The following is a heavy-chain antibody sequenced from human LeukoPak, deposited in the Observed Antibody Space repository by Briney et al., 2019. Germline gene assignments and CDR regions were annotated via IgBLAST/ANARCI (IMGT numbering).Heavy chain of an antibody. CDR1: GFTFSSYS. D-gene: IGHD1-26*01. V-gene: IGHV3-30*18. Sequence: PGGSLRLSCAASGFTFSSYSMNWVRQAPGKGLEWVALISYDGSHEYYPASVKGRFTISRDNSKNTLSLQLNSLRPEDTAVYYCAKSQLIGSYHPPGYWGQGTLVTVSS. J-gene: IGHJ4*02. CDR2: ISYDGSHE. CDR3: AKSQLIGSYHPPGY.